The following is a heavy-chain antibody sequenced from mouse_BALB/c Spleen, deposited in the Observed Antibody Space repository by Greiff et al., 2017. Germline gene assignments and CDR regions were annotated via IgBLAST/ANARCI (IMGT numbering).Heavy chain of an antibody. CDR1: GFTFSDYY. D-gene: IGHD2-2*01. CDR2: ISDGGSYT. CDR3: ARDLYYGYLYAMDY. J-gene: IGHJ4*01. V-gene: IGHV5-4*02. Sequence: EVKLVESGGGLVKPGGSLKLSCAASGFTFSDYYMYWVRQTPEKRLEWVATISDGGSYTYYPDSVKGRFTISRDNAKNNLYLQMSSLKSEDTAMYYCARDLYYGYLYAMDYWGQGTSVTVSS.